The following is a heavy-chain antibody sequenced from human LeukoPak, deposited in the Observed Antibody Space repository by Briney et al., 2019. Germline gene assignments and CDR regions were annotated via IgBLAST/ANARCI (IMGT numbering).Heavy chain of an antibody. Sequence: SETLSLTCAVSGHPVNSAYYWVWIRQPPGKGLEWIGSLYHPDSTYYNPSLESRVTMSVDTSRNQFSLKLSFVTAADTAVYYCARQFDSYFYYYLDVWGTGTTVTVSS. CDR2: LYHPDST. CDR3: ARQFDSYFYYYLDV. CDR1: GHPVNSAYY. J-gene: IGHJ6*03. D-gene: IGHD3-10*01. V-gene: IGHV4-38-2*01.